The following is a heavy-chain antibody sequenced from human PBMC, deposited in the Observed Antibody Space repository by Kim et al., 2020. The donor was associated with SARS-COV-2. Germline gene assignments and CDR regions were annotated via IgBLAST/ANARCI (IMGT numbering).Heavy chain of an antibody. CDR3: TRDLEIVGAPGAFDI. CDR1: GFTFGDYA. V-gene: IGHV3-49*04. CDR2: IRSKAYGGTT. J-gene: IGHJ3*02. D-gene: IGHD1-26*01. Sequence: GGSLRLSCTASGFTFGDYAMSWVRQAPGKGLEWVGFIRSKAYGGTTEYAASVKGRFTISRDDSKSIAYLQMNSLKTEDTAVYYCTRDLEIVGAPGAFDIWGQGTMVTVSS.